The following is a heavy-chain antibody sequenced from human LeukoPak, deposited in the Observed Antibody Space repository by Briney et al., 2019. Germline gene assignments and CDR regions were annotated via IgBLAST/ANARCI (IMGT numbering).Heavy chain of an antibody. D-gene: IGHD6-13*01. V-gene: IGHV3-21*01. CDR3: ARAAPIATGRIDY. CDR1: GFTFSSYS. CDR2: ISSSSYI. J-gene: IGHJ4*02. Sequence: PGGSLRLSCAASGFTFSSYSMNWVRQAPGKGLEWVSSISSSSYIYYADSVKGRFTISRDNAKNSLYLQMNSLRAEDTAVYYCARAAPIATGRIDYWGQGTLVTVSS.